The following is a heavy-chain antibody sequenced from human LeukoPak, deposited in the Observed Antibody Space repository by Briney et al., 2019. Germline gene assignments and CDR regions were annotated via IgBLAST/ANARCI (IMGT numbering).Heavy chain of an antibody. CDR2: TYYRSKWYN. V-gene: IGHV6-1*01. CDR3: ARESQQWLGYWFDP. Sequence: SQTLSLSCDISGDSVSSNSAAWNWNRQSPSRGLEWLGRTYYRSKWYNDYAVSVKSRITINPDTSKNQFSLQLNSVTPEDTAVYYCARESQQWLGYWFDPWGQGTLVSVSS. D-gene: IGHD6-19*01. J-gene: IGHJ5*02. CDR1: GDSVSSNSAA.